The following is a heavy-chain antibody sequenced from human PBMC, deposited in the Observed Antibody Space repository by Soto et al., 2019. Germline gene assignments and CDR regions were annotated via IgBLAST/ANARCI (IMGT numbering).Heavy chain of an antibody. CDR1: GFTFTGND. CDR2: LYSSGST. CDR3: SARPLLPGAH. Sequence: EVQLVESGGGLIQPGGSLRLSCAASGFTFTGNDMNWVRQAPGKGLEWVSLLYSSGSTYYADSVKGRFAISRDNSNKTLYHQMSSLRAEDAAVYYCSARPLLPGAHWGQGTMVTVSS. J-gene: IGHJ3*01. D-gene: IGHD3-22*01. V-gene: IGHV3-53*01.